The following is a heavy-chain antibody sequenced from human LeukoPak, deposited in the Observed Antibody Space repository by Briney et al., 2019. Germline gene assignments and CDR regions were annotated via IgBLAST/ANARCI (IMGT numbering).Heavy chain of an antibody. D-gene: IGHD3-22*01. CDR3: ARDHYYDSSGYNGWFDP. Sequence: GGSLRLSCAASGFTFNNYAMSWVRQAPGKGLEWVSSISSSSSYIYYADSVKGRFTISRDNAKNSLYLQMNSLRAEDTAVYYCARDHYYDSSGYNGWFDPWGQGTLVTVSS. V-gene: IGHV3-21*01. CDR1: GFTFNNYA. CDR2: ISSSSSYI. J-gene: IGHJ5*02.